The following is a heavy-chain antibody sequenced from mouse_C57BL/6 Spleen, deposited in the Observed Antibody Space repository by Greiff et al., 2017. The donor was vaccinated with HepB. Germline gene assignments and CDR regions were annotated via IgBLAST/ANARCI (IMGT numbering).Heavy chain of an antibody. CDR2: IWRGGST. Sequence: QVQLQQSGPGLVQPSQSLSITTVSGFSLTSYGVHWVRQSPGKGLEWLGVIWRGGSTDYNAAFMSRLSITKDNSKSQVFVKMNSLQADDTAIYYCAKIPWDYWGQGTSVTVSS. CDR1: GFSLTSYG. CDR3: AKIPWDY. J-gene: IGHJ4*01. V-gene: IGHV2-5*01.